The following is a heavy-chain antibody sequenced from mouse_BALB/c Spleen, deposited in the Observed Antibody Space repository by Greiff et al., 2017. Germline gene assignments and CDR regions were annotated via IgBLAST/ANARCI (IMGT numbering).Heavy chain of an antibody. D-gene: IGHD1-1*01. CDR1: GYTFTSYW. CDR3: ARKVNYGGNAMDY. Sequence: QVQLQQSGAELAKPGASVKMSCKASGYTFTSYWMPWVKQRPGQGLEWIGYINPSTGYTEYNQKFKDKATLTADKSSSTAYMQLSSLTSEDSAVYYCARKVNYGGNAMDYWGQGTSVTVSS. V-gene: IGHV1-7*01. CDR2: INPSTGYT. J-gene: IGHJ4*01.